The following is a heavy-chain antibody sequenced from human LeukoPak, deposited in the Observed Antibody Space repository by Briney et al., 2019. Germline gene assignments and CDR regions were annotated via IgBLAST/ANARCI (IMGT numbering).Heavy chain of an antibody. CDR2: INEYGSEK. V-gene: IGHV3-7*01. Sequence: DWLPNINEYGSEKHYLGSVRGRFTISRDNADNSLHLQMNSLRPEDMAVYYCARGETMDVWGKGTTVTVSS. CDR3: ARGETMDV. J-gene: IGHJ6*03. D-gene: IGHD5-24*01.